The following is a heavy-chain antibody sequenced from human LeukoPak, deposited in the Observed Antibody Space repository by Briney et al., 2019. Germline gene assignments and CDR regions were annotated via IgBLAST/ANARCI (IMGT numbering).Heavy chain of an antibody. CDR3: ARKSPVVSGAFDI. CDR1: GGSISSSSYY. CDR2: IYYSGST. Sequence: PSETLSLTCTVSGGSISSSSYYWGWIRQPPGKGLEWIGSIYYSGSTYYNPSLKSRVTISVDTSKNQFSLKLSSVTAADTAVYYCARKSPVVSGAFDIWGQGTMVTVSS. D-gene: IGHD3-22*01. J-gene: IGHJ3*02. V-gene: IGHV4-39*01.